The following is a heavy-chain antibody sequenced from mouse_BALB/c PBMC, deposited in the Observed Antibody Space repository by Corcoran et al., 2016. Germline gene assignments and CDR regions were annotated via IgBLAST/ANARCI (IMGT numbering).Heavy chain of an antibody. V-gene: IGHV1-18*01. D-gene: IGHD1-1*01. J-gene: IGHJ1*01. CDR1: GYTFTDYN. CDR3: ARKMYYYGSRYFDV. Sequence: EVLLQQSGPELVKTGASVKIPCKASGYTFTDYNMDWVKQSHGKSLEWIGDINPNNGGTIYNQKFKGKATLTVDKSSSTAYMELRSLTSEDTAVYYCARKMYYYGSRYFDVWGAGTTVTVSS. CDR2: INPNNGGT.